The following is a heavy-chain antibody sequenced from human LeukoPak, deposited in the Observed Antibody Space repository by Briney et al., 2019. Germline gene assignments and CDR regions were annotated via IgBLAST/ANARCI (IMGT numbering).Heavy chain of an antibody. J-gene: IGHJ4*02. V-gene: IGHV4-30-4*01. CDR2: IYYSGST. CDR1: GVSISSDNYY. D-gene: IGHD6-6*01. Sequence: SETLSLTCTVSGVSISSDNYYWNWIRQPPGKGLEWIGYIYYSGSTYYNPSLKSRITISVDTSKNQFSLKLSSVTAADTAVYYCARAPYSSSSARHIDYWGQGTLITVSS. CDR3: ARAPYSSSSARHIDY.